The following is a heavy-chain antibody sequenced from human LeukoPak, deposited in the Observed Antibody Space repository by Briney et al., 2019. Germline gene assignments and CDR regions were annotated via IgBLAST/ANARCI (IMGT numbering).Heavy chain of an antibody. V-gene: IGHV3-23*01. CDR1: GFTFSSYA. CDR2: ISGSGGST. D-gene: IGHD6-13*01. J-gene: IGHJ4*02. Sequence: GASLRLSCAASGFTFSSYAMSWVRQAPGKGLEWVSAISGSGGSTYYADSVKGRFTISRDNSKNTLYLQMNSLGAEDTAVYYCAKDLEQQLAIYFDYWGQGTLVTVSS. CDR3: AKDLEQQLAIYFDY.